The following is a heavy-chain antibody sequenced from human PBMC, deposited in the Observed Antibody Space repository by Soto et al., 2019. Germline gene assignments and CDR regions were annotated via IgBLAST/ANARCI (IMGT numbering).Heavy chain of an antibody. CDR2: ISGSGGST. D-gene: IGHD3-3*01. CDR3: AKAPTPYDFWSGYKGDYYGMDV. CDR1: GFTFSSYA. V-gene: IGHV3-23*01. Sequence: EVQLLESGGGLVQPGGSLRLSCAASGFTFSSYAMSWVRQAPGKGLEWVSAISGSGGSTYYADSVKGRFTISRDNSKNTLYLQMNSLRAEDTAVYYCAKAPTPYDFWSGYKGDYYGMDVWGQGTTVTVSS. J-gene: IGHJ6*02.